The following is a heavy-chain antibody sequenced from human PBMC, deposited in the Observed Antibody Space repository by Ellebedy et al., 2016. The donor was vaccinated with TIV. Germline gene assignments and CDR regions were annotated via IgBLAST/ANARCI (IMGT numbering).Heavy chain of an antibody. D-gene: IGHD3-22*01. CDR1: GFTFSSFA. CDR3: AKGSSSGFNYDRVGFEY. CDR2: ISGGADNP. J-gene: IGHJ4*02. V-gene: IGHV3-23*01. Sequence: GESLKISCAASGFTFSSFAMHRVRLAPGKGLEWLSVISGGADNPYHADSVKGRFTITRDNSKNTLYLQMNRLRAEDTAVYYCAKGSSSGFNYDRVGFEYWGQGTLVTVSS.